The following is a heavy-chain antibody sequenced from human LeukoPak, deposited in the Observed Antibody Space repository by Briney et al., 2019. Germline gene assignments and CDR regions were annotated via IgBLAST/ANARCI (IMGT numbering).Heavy chain of an antibody. Sequence: GGSLRLSCAASGFTFSTYSMNWIRQAPGKGLEWVSSISSSSSYIHYADSVKGRFTISRDNAKNSLFLQMNSLRVEDTAVYYCARRFTGRAWFPLGYWGQGTLVTVSS. CDR3: ARRFTGRAWFPLGY. D-gene: IGHD6-19*01. CDR2: ISSSSSYI. CDR1: GFTFSTYS. V-gene: IGHV3-21*01. J-gene: IGHJ4*02.